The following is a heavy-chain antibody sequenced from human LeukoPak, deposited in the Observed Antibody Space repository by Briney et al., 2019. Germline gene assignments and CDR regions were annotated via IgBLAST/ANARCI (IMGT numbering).Heavy chain of an antibody. CDR1: GGSISSSSYY. Sequence: SETLSLTCTVSGGSISSSSYYWGWIRQPPGKGLEWIGSSYYSGSTYYNPSLKSRVTISVDTSKTPFSLKLSSVTAADTAVYYCTSERGQYCSSTSCYRTRAFDYWGQGTLVTVSS. J-gene: IGHJ4*02. CDR2: SYYSGST. V-gene: IGHV4-39*01. CDR3: TSERGQYCSSTSCYRTRAFDY. D-gene: IGHD2-2*01.